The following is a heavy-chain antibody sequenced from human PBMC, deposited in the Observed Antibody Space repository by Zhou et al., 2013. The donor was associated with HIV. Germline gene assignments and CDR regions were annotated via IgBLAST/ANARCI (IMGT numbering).Heavy chain of an antibody. CDR2: VYADGRT. D-gene: IGHD1-26*01. CDR1: GLTVSTKI. CDR3: TASLGMGGTLADY. V-gene: IGHV3-53*02. J-gene: IGHJ4*02. Sequence: EVQLVETGGGLIQPGESLRLSCAASGLTVSTKIMSWVRQAPGRGLEWVSVVYADGRTYYADSVKGRFTMSRDTSKNTLCLQMSSLRADDTGVYYCTASLGMGGTLADYWGQGSLVTVSS.